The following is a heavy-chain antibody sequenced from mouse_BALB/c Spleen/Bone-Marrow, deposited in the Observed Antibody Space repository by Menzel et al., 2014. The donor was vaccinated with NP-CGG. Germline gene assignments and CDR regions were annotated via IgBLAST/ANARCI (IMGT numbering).Heavy chain of an antibody. D-gene: IGHD2-4*01. CDR3: ARDNYYDYDGFAY. J-gene: IGHJ3*01. V-gene: IGHV5-6-3*01. Sequence: VKLVESGGGLVQPGGSLKISCAASGFTFSSYGMSWVRQTPDKRLDLVATINSNGGSTYYPDSVKGRFTISRDNAKNTLYLQMSSLKSEDTAMYYCARDNYYDYDGFAYWGQGTLVTVSA. CDR1: GFTFSSYG. CDR2: INSNGGST.